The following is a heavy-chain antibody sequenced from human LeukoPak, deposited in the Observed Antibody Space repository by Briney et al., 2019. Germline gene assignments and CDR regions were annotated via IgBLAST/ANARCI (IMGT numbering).Heavy chain of an antibody. CDR2: ISGSGGST. CDR1: GFTFSSYA. V-gene: IGHV3-23*01. D-gene: IGHD3-22*01. CDR3: AKSMIVVVTLNDAFDI. Sequence: PGGSLRLSGAASGFTFSSYAMSWVRQAPGKGLEWVSAISGSGGSTYYADSVKGRFTISRDNSKNTLYLQMNSLRAEDTAVYYCAKSMIVVVTLNDAFDIWGQGTMVTVSS. J-gene: IGHJ3*02.